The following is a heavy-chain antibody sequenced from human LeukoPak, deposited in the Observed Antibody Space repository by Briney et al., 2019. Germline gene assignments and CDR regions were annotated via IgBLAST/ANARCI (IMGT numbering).Heavy chain of an antibody. D-gene: IGHD6-13*01. V-gene: IGHV3-33*01. CDR2: IWYDGGNK. Sequence: GGSLRLSCAASGFTFSSYGMHWVRQAPGKGLEWVAVIWYDGGNKYYADSVKGRFTISRDNSKNTLYLQMNSLRAEDTAVYYCARDAVYSSSWQYYWGQGTLVTVSS. CDR3: ARDAVYSSSWQYY. CDR1: GFTFSSYG. J-gene: IGHJ4*02.